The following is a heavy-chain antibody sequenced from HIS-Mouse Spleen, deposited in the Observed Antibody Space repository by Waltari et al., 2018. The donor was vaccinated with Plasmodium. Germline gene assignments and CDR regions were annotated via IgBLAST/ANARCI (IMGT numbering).Heavy chain of an antibody. J-gene: IGHJ2*01. CDR2: IKQDGSEK. CDR1: GFAFSGYW. V-gene: IGHV3-7*01. CDR3: ASSWYWYFDL. D-gene: IGHD6-13*01. Sequence: EVQLVESGGGLVQPGGSLRLSCPASGFAFSGYWMVRVRQAPGKGLEWVANIKQDGSEKYYVDSVKGRFTISRDNAKNSLYLQMNSLRAEDTAVYYCASSWYWYFDLWGRGTLVTVSS.